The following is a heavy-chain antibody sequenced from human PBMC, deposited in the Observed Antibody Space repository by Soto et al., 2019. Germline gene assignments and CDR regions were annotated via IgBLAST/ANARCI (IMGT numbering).Heavy chain of an antibody. D-gene: IGHD7-27*01. V-gene: IGHV3-23*01. J-gene: IGHJ4*02. CDR2: FSASGGGT. Sequence: EVQLLESGGGLVQSGGSLRLSCAASGFTFSSAAMSWVRQAPGKGLEWVSSFSASGGGTYYADSVKGRFNISRDNSKNTLYLQMNRLRVEDTAVYYCAKLTAYWGQGILVAVSS. CDR3: AKLTAY. CDR1: GFTFSSAA.